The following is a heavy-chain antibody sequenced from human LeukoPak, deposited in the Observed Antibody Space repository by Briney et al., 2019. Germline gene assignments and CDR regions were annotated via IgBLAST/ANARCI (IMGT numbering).Heavy chain of an antibody. V-gene: IGHV3-11*04. J-gene: IGHJ4*02. D-gene: IGHD5-12*01. CDR3: ARDVRDIVATISDYYFDY. Sequence: GGSLRLSCAASGFTFSDYYMSWIRQAPGKGLEWVSYISSSGSTIYYADSVKGRFTISRDNAKNSLYLQMNRLRAEDTAVYYCARDVRDIVATISDYYFDYWGQGTLVTVSS. CDR1: GFTFSDYY. CDR2: ISSSGSTI.